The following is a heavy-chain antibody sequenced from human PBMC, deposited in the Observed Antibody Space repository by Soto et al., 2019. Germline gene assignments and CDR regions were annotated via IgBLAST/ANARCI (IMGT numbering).Heavy chain of an antibody. CDR3: ARGTTVTALDYYYGMDV. Sequence: QVQLVQSGAEEKKPGASVKVSCKASGYTFTSYAMHWVRQAPGQRLEWMGWINAGNGNTKYSQKFQGRVTITRDTSASTAYIELSSLRSEDTAVYYCARGTTVTALDYYYGMDVWGQGTTVTVSS. CDR1: GYTFTSYA. CDR2: INAGNGNT. J-gene: IGHJ6*02. D-gene: IGHD4-17*01. V-gene: IGHV1-3*05.